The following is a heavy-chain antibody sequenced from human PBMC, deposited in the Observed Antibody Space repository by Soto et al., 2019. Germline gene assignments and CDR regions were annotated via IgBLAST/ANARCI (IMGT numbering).Heavy chain of an antibody. Sequence: SETLSLTCPVSGGYIRSSSYYWGWIRQPPGKGLEWIGSIYYSGSTYYNPSLKSRVTISVDTSKNQFSLKLSSVTAADTAVYYCARLRKPGVEQPPLDYWGQGTLVTVSS. CDR2: IYYSGST. D-gene: IGHD6-13*01. CDR3: ARLRKPGVEQPPLDY. V-gene: IGHV4-39*01. J-gene: IGHJ4*02. CDR1: GGYIRSSSYY.